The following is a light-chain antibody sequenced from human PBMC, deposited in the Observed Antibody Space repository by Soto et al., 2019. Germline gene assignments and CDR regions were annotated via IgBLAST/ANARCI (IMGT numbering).Light chain of an antibody. V-gene: IGLV2-11*01. CDR3: CSYAGSHSLYV. J-gene: IGLJ1*01. CDR1: SSDVGGYNY. CDR2: DVS. Sequence: QSVLTQPRSVSGSPGQSVTISCTGTSSDVGGYNYVSWYQQHPGKAPKLMIYDVSKRPSGVPDRFSGSKSGNTASLTISGLQAEDEAYYYCCSYAGSHSLYVFGTGTKLTVL.